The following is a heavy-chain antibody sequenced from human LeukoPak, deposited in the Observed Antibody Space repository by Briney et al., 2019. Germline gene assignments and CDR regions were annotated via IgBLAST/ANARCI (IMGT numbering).Heavy chain of an antibody. Sequence: GSLRLSCAASGFTFDDYAMHWVRQAPGKGLEWVSLISGDGGSTYYADSVKGRFTISRDNSKNSLYLQMNSLKTEDTAVYYCTPHYGSGSVQRAFDIWGQGTMVTVSS. CDR3: TPHYGSGSVQRAFDI. V-gene: IGHV3-43*02. CDR2: ISGDGGST. D-gene: IGHD3-10*01. J-gene: IGHJ3*02. CDR1: GFTFDDYA.